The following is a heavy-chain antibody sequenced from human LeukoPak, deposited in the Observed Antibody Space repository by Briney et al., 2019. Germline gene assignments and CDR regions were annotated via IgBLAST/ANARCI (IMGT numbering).Heavy chain of an antibody. V-gene: IGHV3-23*01. CDR3: ATSTDYYDSSGYSSLGDY. D-gene: IGHD3-22*01. CDR2: ISGSGGST. Sequence: GGSLRLSCAASGFTFSSYAMSWVRQAPGKGLEWVSAISGSGGSTYYADSVKGRFTISRDNSKNTLYLQMNSLRAEDTAVYYCATSTDYYDSSGYSSLGDYWGQGTLVTVSS. J-gene: IGHJ4*02. CDR1: GFTFSSYA.